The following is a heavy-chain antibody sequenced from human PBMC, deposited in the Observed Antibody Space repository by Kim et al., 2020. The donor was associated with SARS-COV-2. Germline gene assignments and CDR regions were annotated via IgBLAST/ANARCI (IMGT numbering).Heavy chain of an antibody. CDR2: AIVTGPNT. V-gene: IGHV3-23*01. CDR3: AKDLVKGEFRRFDC. CDR1: GFTFGSYA. Sequence: GGSLRLSCTASGFTFGSYAMSWVRQAPGKGLEWVSTAIVTGPNTYYSDSVRGRFTISRDNSKNTLFLQMNSLRAADTAMYYCAKDLVKGEFRRFDCWGQGTLVVVS. D-gene: IGHD3-16*01. J-gene: IGHJ4*02.